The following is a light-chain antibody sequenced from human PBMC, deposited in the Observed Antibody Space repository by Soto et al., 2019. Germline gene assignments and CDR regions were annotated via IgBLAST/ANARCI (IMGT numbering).Light chain of an antibody. CDR2: DVT. Sequence: QSALTQPASVSGSPGQSITMSCTGASSDIGGYDYVSWYQHHPGEAPKLLIYDVTDRPSGVSNRFSASKSGNTASLTISGLQAEDGADYYCSSYTSRNTVVFGGGTKVTVL. J-gene: IGLJ2*01. CDR3: SSYTSRNTVV. CDR1: SSDIGGYDY. V-gene: IGLV2-14*01.